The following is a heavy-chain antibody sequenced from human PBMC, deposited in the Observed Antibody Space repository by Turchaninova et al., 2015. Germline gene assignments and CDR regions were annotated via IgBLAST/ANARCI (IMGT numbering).Heavy chain of an antibody. D-gene: IGHD4-17*01. Sequence: QITLQESGPTLVRPTQTLTLTCTFSGFSLTTTGVGVDWIRQPQGKALELLAHIYWDDDERYNPSLKNRVTITKDRPKNQVVLTLTNVDPVDTGTYYCAHRMTRTTGGAVDVWGQGTVVSVSS. CDR2: IYWDDDE. V-gene: IGHV2-5*02. CDR1: GFSLTTTGVG. CDR3: AHRMTRTTGGAVDV. J-gene: IGHJ3*01.